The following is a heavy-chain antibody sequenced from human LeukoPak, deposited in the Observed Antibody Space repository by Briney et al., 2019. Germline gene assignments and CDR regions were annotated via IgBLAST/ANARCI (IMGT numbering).Heavy chain of an antibody. J-gene: IGHJ4*02. CDR2: IGTAGDT. CDR1: GFTFSDYD. CDR3: ARVAKERVGGVYYFDY. V-gene: IGHV3-13*01. D-gene: IGHD1-1*01. Sequence: GGSLRPSCAASGFTFSDYDMHWIRQATGKGLEWVSAIGTAGDTYYTGSVKGRFTISRENAKNSLYLQMNSLRAGDTAVYYCARVAKERVGGVYYFDYWGQGTLVTVSS.